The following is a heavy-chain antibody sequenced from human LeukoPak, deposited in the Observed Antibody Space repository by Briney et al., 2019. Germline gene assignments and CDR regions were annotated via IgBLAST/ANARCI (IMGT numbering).Heavy chain of an antibody. CDR2: INPNRGGT. J-gene: IGHJ5*02. D-gene: IGHD5-12*01. CDR3: ARDYRGYSGYDFPSPRATGPDWFDP. Sequence: ASVKVSCKASGYTFTGYYMHWVRQAPGQGLEWMGRINPNRGGTNYAQKFQGRVTMTRDTSISTAYMELSRLRSDDTAVYYCARDYRGYSGYDFPSPRATGPDWFDPWGQGTLVTVSS. CDR1: GYTFTGYY. V-gene: IGHV1-2*06.